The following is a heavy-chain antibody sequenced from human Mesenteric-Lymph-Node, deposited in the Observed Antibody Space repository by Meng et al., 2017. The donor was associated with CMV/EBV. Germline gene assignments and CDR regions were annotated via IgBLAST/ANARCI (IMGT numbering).Heavy chain of an antibody. CDR3: ARPYNSVDFWNGYSYYLDY. CDR2: ISSDGSNK. CDR1: GFTLSSYV. V-gene: IGHV3-30-3*01. D-gene: IGHD3-3*01. J-gene: IGHJ4*02. Sequence: GESLKISCAASGFTLSSYVMHWVRQAPGKGLEFVAVISSDGSNKYYAASVKGRFTISRDSSKNTLYLQLDSLRPEDTAVYYCARPYNSVDFWNGYSYYLDYWGQGVLVTVSS.